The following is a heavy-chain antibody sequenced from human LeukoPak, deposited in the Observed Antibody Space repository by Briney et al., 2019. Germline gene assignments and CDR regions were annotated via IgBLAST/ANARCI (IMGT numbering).Heavy chain of an antibody. CDR1: GFTFSSYS. D-gene: IGHD2-2*01. CDR2: ISSSSSYI. J-gene: IGHJ4*02. CDR3: AKERGYCSSTSCYHFDY. Sequence: GGSLRLSCAASGFTFSSYSMNWVRQAPGKGLEWVSSISSSSSYIYYADSVKGRFTISRDNSKNTMYLQMNSLRAEDTAIYYCAKERGYCSSTSCYHFDYWGQGTLVTVSS. V-gene: IGHV3-21*04.